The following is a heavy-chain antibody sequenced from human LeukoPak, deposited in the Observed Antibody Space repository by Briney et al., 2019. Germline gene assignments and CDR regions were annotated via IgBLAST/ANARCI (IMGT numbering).Heavy chain of an antibody. V-gene: IGHV3-20*04. CDR3: ATALRRYSYDYSSPDY. J-gene: IGHJ4*02. CDR2: INWSGGST. Sequence: GGSLRLSCDVSGFTFSNYTMNWLWQAPGKGLEWVSGINWSGGSTGYVDSVKGRFTISRDNAKNSLYLQMNSLRAEDTALYYCATALRRYSYDYSSPDYWGQGTLVTVSS. CDR1: GFTFSNYT. D-gene: IGHD5-18*01.